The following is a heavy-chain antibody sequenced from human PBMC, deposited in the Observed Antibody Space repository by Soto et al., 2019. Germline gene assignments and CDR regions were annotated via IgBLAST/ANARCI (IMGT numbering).Heavy chain of an antibody. CDR2: LNQDGSEI. CDR3: ARDSGYSTFDC. D-gene: IGHD3-22*01. Sequence: EVQLVESGGGLVQPGGSLRLSCVASGFSFSNYGMSWVRQAPGKGLEWVANLNQDGSEINYVDSVKGRFAISRDNAKNSLLLQMNSLRAEDIAVYYCARDSGYSTFDCRGQGTLVTVSS. CDR1: GFSFSNYG. J-gene: IGHJ4*02. V-gene: IGHV3-7*01.